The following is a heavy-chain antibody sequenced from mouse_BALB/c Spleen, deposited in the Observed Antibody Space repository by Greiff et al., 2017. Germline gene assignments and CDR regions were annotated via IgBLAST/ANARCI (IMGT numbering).Heavy chain of an antibody. Sequence: VQLVASGPGLVAPSQSLSITCTVSGFSLPSSDLSWIRQPPGKGLAWLGGIWTGGGTNYNSAFMSRLTISKDNSKSQVFLKMNSLQTDDTAIYYCGRDNDGSTFAYWGQGTLVTVSA. D-gene: IGHD1-1*01. CDR1: GFSLPSSD. J-gene: IGHJ3*01. CDR3: GRDNDGSTFAY. CDR2: IWTGGGT. V-gene: IGHV2-9-2*01.